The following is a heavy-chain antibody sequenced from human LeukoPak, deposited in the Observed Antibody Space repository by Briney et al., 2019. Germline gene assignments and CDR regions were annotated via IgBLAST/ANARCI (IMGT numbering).Heavy chain of an antibody. Sequence: GASVKVSCKASGYTFTSYDINWVRQATGQGLEWMGWMNPNSGNTGYAQKLQGRVTMTRNTSISTAYMELSSLRSEDTAVYYCARDLPDDGDLDDYSGHYWGQGTLVTVSS. V-gene: IGHV1-8*01. J-gene: IGHJ4*02. CDR1: GYTFTSYD. D-gene: IGHD4-11*01. CDR3: ARDLPDDGDLDDYSGHY. CDR2: MNPNSGNT.